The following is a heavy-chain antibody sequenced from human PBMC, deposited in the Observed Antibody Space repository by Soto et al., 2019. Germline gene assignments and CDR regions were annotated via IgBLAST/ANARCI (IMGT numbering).Heavy chain of an antibody. CDR2: ISRDGGTK. CDR3: SGEVASGY. Sequence: QVQLVESGGGXXXPGRSLRLSCAVSGFTVSTYGMHWVRQAPGKGLEWVAVISRDGGTKYYADSVKGRFTISRDNSRNTLFLEMNRLRGDDMAVYYCSGEVASGYWGQGTLVTVSS. CDR1: GFTVSTYG. D-gene: IGHD2-21*01. V-gene: IGHV3-30*03. J-gene: IGHJ4*02.